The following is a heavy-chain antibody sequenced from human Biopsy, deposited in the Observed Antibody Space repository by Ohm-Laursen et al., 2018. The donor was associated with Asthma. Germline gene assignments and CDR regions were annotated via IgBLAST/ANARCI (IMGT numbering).Heavy chain of an antibody. CDR1: GFTFSSYG. J-gene: IGHJ6*02. Sequence: SLRLSCTAPGFTFSSYGMHWVRQAPGKGLEWVAVISYDGSNKYYADSVKGRFTISRDNSKNTLYLQMNSLRAEDTAVYYCAKWDTYYDFWSGYYTRYNYYYGMDVWGQGTTVTVSS. CDR3: AKWDTYYDFWSGYYTRYNYYYGMDV. CDR2: ISYDGSNK. V-gene: IGHV3-30*18. D-gene: IGHD3-3*01.